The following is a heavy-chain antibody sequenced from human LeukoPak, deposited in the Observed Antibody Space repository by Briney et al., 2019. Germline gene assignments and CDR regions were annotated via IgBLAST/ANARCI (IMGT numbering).Heavy chain of an antibody. CDR3: AREDRYYGMDV. CDR1: GFTFSSYG. J-gene: IGHJ6*02. Sequence: PGRSLRLSCAASGFTFSSYGMHWVRQAPGKGLEWVAVIWYDGSNKYYADSVKGRFTISRDNSKNTLYLQMNSPRAEDTAVYYCAREDRYYGMDVWGQGTTVTVSS. CDR2: IWYDGSNK. V-gene: IGHV3-33*01.